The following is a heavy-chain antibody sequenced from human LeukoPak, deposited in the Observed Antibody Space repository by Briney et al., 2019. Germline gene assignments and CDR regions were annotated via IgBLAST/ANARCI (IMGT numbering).Heavy chain of an antibody. CDR1: GGSFSDYY. CDR2: INYSGST. D-gene: IGHD3-22*01. V-gene: IGHV4-34*01. CDR3: ARGDDSKGGWYYLDY. J-gene: IGHJ4*02. Sequence: SETLSLTCSVYGGSFSDYYWSWIRQPPGKGLEWIGEINYSGSTNYNPSLKSRVTISVDTSKNQFCLKLSSVAAAETAVYYCARGDDSKGGWYYLDYWGQGTLVTVSS.